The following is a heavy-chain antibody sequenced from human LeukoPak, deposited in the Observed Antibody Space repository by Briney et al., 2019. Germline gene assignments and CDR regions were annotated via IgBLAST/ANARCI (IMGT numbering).Heavy chain of an antibody. Sequence: KPSETLSLTCTVSGGSISSYYWSWIRQPPGKGLEWIGEINHSGSTNYNPSLKSRVTISVDTSKNQFSLKLSSVTAADTAVYYCARDPRRYCSGGSCYFDYWGQGTLVTVSS. CDR3: ARDPRRYCSGGSCYFDY. J-gene: IGHJ4*02. CDR1: GGSISSYY. CDR2: INHSGST. D-gene: IGHD2-15*01. V-gene: IGHV4-34*01.